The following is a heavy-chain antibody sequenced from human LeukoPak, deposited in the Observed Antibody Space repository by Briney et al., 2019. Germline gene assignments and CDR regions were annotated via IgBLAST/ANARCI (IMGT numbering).Heavy chain of an antibody. CDR3: AKSHDSSGAFDI. V-gene: IGHV3-23*01. J-gene: IGHJ3*02. CDR2: ISGSGGST. CDR1: GFTYSSYA. D-gene: IGHD3-22*01. Sequence: GESLKISCAASGFTYSSYAVSWVRQAPGKGLEWVSAISGSGGSTYYADSVKGRFTISRDNSKNTLYLQMNSLRAEDTAVYYCAKSHDSSGAFDIWGQGTMVTVSS.